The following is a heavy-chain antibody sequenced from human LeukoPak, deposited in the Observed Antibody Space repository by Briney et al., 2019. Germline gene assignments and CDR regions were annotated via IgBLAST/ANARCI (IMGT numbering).Heavy chain of an antibody. V-gene: IGHV3-7*03. CDR1: GFTFSSYW. Sequence: PGGSLRLSCAASGFTFSSYWMSWVRQAPGKGLEWVANIKQDGSEKYYVDSVKGRFTISRDNSKNTQSQQMNSLRAEDTAVYYCAEDDDWGRYKHWGQGTLVTVSS. CDR3: AEDDDWGRYKH. CDR2: IKQDGSEK. D-gene: IGHD3-16*01. J-gene: IGHJ1*01.